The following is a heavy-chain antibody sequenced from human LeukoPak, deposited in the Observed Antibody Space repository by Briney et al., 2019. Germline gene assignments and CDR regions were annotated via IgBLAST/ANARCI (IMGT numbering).Heavy chain of an antibody. V-gene: IGHV3-30*18. D-gene: IGHD2-15*01. CDR2: ISYDGSNK. Sequence: PGGSLRLSCAASGFTFSSYGMHWVRQAPGKGLEWVAVISYDGSNKYYADSVKGRFTISRDNSKNTLYLQMNSLRADDTAVYYCAKTQVVGAPYYYYCMDVWGKGTTVTVSS. CDR1: GFTFSSYG. CDR3: AKTQVVGAPYYYYCMDV. J-gene: IGHJ6*03.